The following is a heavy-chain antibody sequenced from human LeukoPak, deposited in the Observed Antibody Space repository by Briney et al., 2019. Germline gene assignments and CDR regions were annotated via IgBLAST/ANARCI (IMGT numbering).Heavy chain of an antibody. CDR1: GYTFTSYG. D-gene: IGHD3-3*01. CDR2: IIAYNGKT. V-gene: IGHV1-18*01. Sequence: ASVKVSCKASGYTFTSYGISWVRQAPGQGLEWMGWIIAYNGKTNYAQKLQGRVTMTTDTSTSTAYMELRSLRSDDTAVYYCARARGGITTFGVVADYSFDYWGQGTLVTVSS. CDR3: ARARGGITTFGVVADYSFDY. J-gene: IGHJ4*02.